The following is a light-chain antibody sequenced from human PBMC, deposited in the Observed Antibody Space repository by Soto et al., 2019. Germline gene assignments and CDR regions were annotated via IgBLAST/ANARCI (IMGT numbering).Light chain of an antibody. CDR3: QHYNNWPIT. V-gene: IGKV3-20*01. Sequence: EVVLTQSPGTLSLSPGDRATLSCRASQSVSSSYLAWYQQKPGQAPGLLIHGASTRATGVPDRFSGSGSGTDFTLAISSLQAADFAVYHCQHYNNWPITFGQGTRLEIK. J-gene: IGKJ5*01. CDR1: QSVSSSY. CDR2: GAS.